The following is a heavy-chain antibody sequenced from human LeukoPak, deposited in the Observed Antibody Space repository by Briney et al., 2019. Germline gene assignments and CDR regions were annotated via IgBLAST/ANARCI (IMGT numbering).Heavy chain of an antibody. D-gene: IGHD1-14*01. V-gene: IGHV3-74*01. CDR2: INSDGSST. Sequence: PGGSLRLSCAASGFTFSTYWMHWVRQAPGKGLVWVSRINSDGSSTNYADSVKGRFTISRDNAKNSLYLQMIRLRAEDTAVYYCARVGPWVNPDYYYYYMDVWGKGTTVTVSS. J-gene: IGHJ6*03. CDR1: GFTFSTYW. CDR3: ARVGPWVNPDYYYYYMDV.